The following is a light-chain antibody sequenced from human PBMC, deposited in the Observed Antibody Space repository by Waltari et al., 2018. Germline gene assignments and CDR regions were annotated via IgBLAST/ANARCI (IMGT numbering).Light chain of an antibody. J-gene: IGKJ1*01. CDR3: QQYNNLWT. CDR1: QSVSYN. CDR2: GAS. V-gene: IGKV3-15*01. Sequence: EIVMTQSPATLSVSPGERATLSCRASQSVSYNLAWYQQKPGQAPRLLIYGASTRATGIPARCSGSGSGTEFTLTISSLQSEDFAVYYCQQYNNLWTFGQGTKVEIQ.